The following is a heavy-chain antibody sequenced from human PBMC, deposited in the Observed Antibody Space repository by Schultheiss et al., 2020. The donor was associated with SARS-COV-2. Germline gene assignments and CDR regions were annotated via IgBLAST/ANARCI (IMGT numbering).Heavy chain of an antibody. CDR2: IYSGGST. CDR3: ARGGSGYYYWTAFDI. Sequence: GGSLRLSCAASGFTVSSNYMSWVRQAPGKGLEWVSVIYSGGSTYYADSVKVRFTISRDNSKNTLYLQMNSLRAEDTAVYYCARGGSGYYYWTAFDIWGQGTMVTVSS. V-gene: IGHV3-66*01. J-gene: IGHJ3*02. D-gene: IGHD3-22*01. CDR1: GFTVSSNY.